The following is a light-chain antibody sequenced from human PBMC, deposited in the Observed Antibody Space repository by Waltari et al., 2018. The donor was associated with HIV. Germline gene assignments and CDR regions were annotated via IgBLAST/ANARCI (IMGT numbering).Light chain of an antibody. J-gene: IGLJ1*01. Sequence: QSALTQPASVSGSPGQSITISCTGTSSDIGGYNYVSWYQQHPGKAPKLMISDVSHRPSGVSNHFSGSKSGNTASLTISGLQAEDEADYYCSSYTSSSTLGVFGSGTKVTVL. CDR3: SSYTSSSTLGV. V-gene: IGLV2-14*03. CDR1: SSDIGGYNY. CDR2: DVS.